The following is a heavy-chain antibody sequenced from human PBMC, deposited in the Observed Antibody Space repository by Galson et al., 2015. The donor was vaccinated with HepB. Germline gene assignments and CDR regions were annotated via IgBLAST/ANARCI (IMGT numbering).Heavy chain of an antibody. J-gene: IGHJ5*02. Sequence: QSGAEVKKPGESLRISCKASGYTFTGYYMHWVRQAPGQGLEWMGWINPNSGGTNYAQKFQGRVTMTRETSISTAYMELSRLRSDDTAVYYCARGGKEHIVVVTAISWYNWFDPWGQGTLVTVSS. CDR1: GYTFTGYY. D-gene: IGHD2-21*02. CDR2: INPNSGGT. CDR3: ARGGKEHIVVVTAISWYNWFDP. V-gene: IGHV1-2*02.